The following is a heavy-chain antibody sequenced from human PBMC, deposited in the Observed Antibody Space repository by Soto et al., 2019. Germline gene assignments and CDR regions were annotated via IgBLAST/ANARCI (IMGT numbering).Heavy chain of an antibody. D-gene: IGHD5-18*01. CDR1: GGSFNGYY. CDR2: INHSGST. J-gene: IGHJ4*02. CDR3: ARPPSRGYSYGYWSL. V-gene: IGHV4-34*01. Sequence: QVQLQQWGAGLLKPSETLSLTCAVHGGSFNGYYWSWIRQPPGKGLEWIGEINHSGSTKYNPSLTSRVTISVDASTNQFSLQLSSVTAADTAIYYCARPPSRGYSYGYWSLWGQGTLVTVSS.